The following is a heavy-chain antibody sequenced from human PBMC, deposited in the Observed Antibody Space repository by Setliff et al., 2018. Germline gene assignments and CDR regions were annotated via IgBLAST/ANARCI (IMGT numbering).Heavy chain of an antibody. Sequence: ASVKVSCKASGYTFSIYDINWVRQAPGQGLEWMGWMIANSGKTGYAEKFQGRVSMTRDTSTSTAYMELSSLRSDDTAVYYCARGAGWSNPSDYWGQGTLVTAPQ. CDR2: MIANSGKT. CDR1: GYTFSIYD. D-gene: IGHD2-8*02. J-gene: IGHJ4*02. V-gene: IGHV1-8*02. CDR3: ARGAGWSNPSDY.